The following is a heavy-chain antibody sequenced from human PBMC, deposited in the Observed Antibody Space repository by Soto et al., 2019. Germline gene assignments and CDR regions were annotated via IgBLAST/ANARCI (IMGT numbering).Heavy chain of an antibody. J-gene: IGHJ4*02. CDR3: AISERPFLGNDY. CDR2: IIPIIGIA. V-gene: IGHV1-69*02. Sequence: QVQLVQSGAEVKKPGSSMKVSCKASGGTFSNSTINWVRQAPGEGLEWMGRIIPIIGIAAYAQKFHGRVTIIADKSTSTADMELSSLSSDDTAVYYCAISERPFLGNDYWGQGTLVTVSS. CDR1: GGTFSNST. D-gene: IGHD7-27*01.